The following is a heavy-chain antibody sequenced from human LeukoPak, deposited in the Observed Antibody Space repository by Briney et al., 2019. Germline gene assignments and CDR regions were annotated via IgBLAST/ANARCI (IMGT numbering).Heavy chain of an antibody. J-gene: IGHJ4*02. CDR2: ISHRGRT. CDR3: ARIPLYFLEPFDY. V-gene: IGHV4-34*01. D-gene: IGHD3-3*01. CDR1: GGAVSGYF. Sequence: PSETPSLTCAVYGGAVSGYFWGWVRQPPGKGLELIGEISHRGRTHYNPSLKGRVTMSVDTSKNQFALEVDSVTAADTAVYYCARIPLYFLEPFDYWGQGILVTVSS.